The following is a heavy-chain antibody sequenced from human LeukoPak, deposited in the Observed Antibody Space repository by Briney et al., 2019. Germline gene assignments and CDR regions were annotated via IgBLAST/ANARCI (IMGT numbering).Heavy chain of an antibody. V-gene: IGHV4-34*01. CDR1: GGSISSGGYY. D-gene: IGHD6-13*01. J-gene: IGHJ4*02. CDR3: ARGLVGRPDTIAAAGTEDSSGWWYYFDY. CDR2: INHSGST. Sequence: SETLSLTCAVSGGSISSGGYYWSWIRQPPGKGLEWIGEINHSGSTNYNPSLKSRVTISVDTSKNQFSLKLSSVTAADTAVYYCARGLVGRPDTIAAAGTEDSSGWWYYFDYWGQGTLVTVSS.